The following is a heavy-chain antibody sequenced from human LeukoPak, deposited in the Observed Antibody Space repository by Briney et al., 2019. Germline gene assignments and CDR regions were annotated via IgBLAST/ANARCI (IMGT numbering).Heavy chain of an antibody. CDR3: AKAPLHYGSGSSFGYYYYYMDV. CDR1: GFTFSSYG. D-gene: IGHD3-10*01. CDR2: IRYDGSNK. J-gene: IGHJ6*03. V-gene: IGHV3-30*02. Sequence: GGSLRLSCAASGFTFSSYGMHWVRQAPGKGLEWVAFIRYDGSNKYYADSVKGRFTISRDNSKNTLYLQMNSLRAEDTAVYYCAKAPLHYGSGSSFGYYYYYMDVCGKGTTVTISS.